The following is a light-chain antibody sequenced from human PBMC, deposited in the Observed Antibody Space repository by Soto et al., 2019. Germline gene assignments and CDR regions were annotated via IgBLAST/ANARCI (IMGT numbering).Light chain of an antibody. Sequence: EMGLRRSPGTLDLSPGATATLSCRTSQSVDTKYLAWYQQKPGQAPRLLIYGTSRRAPASPDRISGSGSGTDFTLTISRLEPEDFAVYYCQQYGASPLTFGGGTKV. V-gene: IGKV3-20*01. CDR3: QQYGASPLT. CDR2: GTS. CDR1: QSVDTKY. J-gene: IGKJ4*01.